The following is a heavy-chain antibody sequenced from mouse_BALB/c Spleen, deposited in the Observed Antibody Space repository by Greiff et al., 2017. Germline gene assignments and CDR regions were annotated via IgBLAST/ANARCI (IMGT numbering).Heavy chain of an antibody. Sequence: AAELARPGASVKMSCKASGYTFTSYTMHWVKQRPGQGLEWIGYINPSSGYTEYNQKFKDKTTLTADKSSSTAYMQLSSLTSEDSAVYYCARNDYGGFDYWGQGTTLTVSS. V-gene: IGHV1-4*02. CDR3: ARNDYGGFDY. CDR2: INPSSGYT. D-gene: IGHD2-4*01. J-gene: IGHJ2*01. CDR1: GYTFTSYT.